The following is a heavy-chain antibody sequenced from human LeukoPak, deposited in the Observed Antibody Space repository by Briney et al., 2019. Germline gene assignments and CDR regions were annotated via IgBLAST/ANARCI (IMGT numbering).Heavy chain of an antibody. CDR2: IIPIFGTA. D-gene: IGHD3-3*01. V-gene: IGHV1-69*05. J-gene: IGHJ5*02. CDR1: GGTFSSYA. Sequence: GSSVKVSCKASGGTFSSYAISWVRQAPGQGLEWMGGIIPIFGTANYAQKFQGRVTITTDESTSTAYMELSSLRPEDTAVYYCARGVFGVAIFNWFDPWGQGTLVTVSS. CDR3: ARGVFGVAIFNWFDP.